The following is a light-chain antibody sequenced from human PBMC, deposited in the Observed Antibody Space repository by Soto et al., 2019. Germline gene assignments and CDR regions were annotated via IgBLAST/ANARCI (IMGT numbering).Light chain of an antibody. J-gene: IGKJ5*01. CDR1: QSVSSSY. Sequence: EIVLTQSPGTLSLSPGERATLSCRASQSVSSSYLAWYQQNPGQAPRLLIYGASSRPTGIPDRFSGSGSGTDFTLTISRLVPEDFAVYYCQQYGSSPRITFGQGTRLEIK. CDR3: QQYGSSPRIT. CDR2: GAS. V-gene: IGKV3-20*01.